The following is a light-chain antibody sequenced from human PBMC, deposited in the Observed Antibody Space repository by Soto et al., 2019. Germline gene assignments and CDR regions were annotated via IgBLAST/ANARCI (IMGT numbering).Light chain of an antibody. J-gene: IGLJ2*01. CDR3: QTWGTGPLV. CDR2: LNSDGSH. V-gene: IGLV4-69*01. Sequence: QLVLTQSPSASASLGASVKLTCTLSSGHSSYAIAWHQQQPEKGPRYLMKLNSDGSHSKGDGIPDRFSGSSSGAERYLTISSLQYEDEADYHRQTWGTGPLVFGGGTKVTVL. CDR1: SGHSSYA.